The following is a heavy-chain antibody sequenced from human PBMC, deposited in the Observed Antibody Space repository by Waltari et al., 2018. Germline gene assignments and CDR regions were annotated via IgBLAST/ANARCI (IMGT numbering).Heavy chain of an antibody. J-gene: IGHJ6*02. CDR3: ARDTVEMATIVYYYGMDV. CDR2: IIPILGTA. Sequence: QVQLVQSGAEVKKPGSSVKVSCKASGGTFSSYAISWVRQAPGPGLEWMGGIIPILGTANYAQKFQGRVTITTDESTSTAYMELSSLRSEDTAVYYCARDTVEMATIVYYYGMDVWGQGTTVTVSS. D-gene: IGHD5-12*01. CDR1: GGTFSSYA. V-gene: IGHV1-69*05.